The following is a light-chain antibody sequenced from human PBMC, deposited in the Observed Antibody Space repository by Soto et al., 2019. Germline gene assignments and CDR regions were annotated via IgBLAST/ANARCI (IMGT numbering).Light chain of an antibody. CDR3: QQYNNWPPVT. CDR1: QSVSSN. J-gene: IGKJ1*01. Sequence: EIVMTQSPATLSVSPGERATLSRRASQSVSSNLAWYQQKPGQAPRLLIYGASTRATGIPARFSGSGSGTEYTLTISSLQSEDFAVYYFQQYNNWPPVTFGQGTKVEIK. V-gene: IGKV3-15*01. CDR2: GAS.